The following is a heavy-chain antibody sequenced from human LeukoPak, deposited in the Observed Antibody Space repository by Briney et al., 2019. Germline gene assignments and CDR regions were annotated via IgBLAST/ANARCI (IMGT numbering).Heavy chain of an antibody. D-gene: IGHD1-26*01. CDR3: ARDSGSSSYYYYGMDV. Sequence: GESLKISCKGSGYSFTSYWIGWVRQMPGKGLEWMGIIYPGDSDTRYSPSFQGQATISADKSISTAYLQRSSLKASDTTMYYCARDSGSSSYYYYGMDVWGQGTTVTVSS. J-gene: IGHJ6*02. CDR2: IYPGDSDT. V-gene: IGHV5-51*01. CDR1: GYSFTSYW.